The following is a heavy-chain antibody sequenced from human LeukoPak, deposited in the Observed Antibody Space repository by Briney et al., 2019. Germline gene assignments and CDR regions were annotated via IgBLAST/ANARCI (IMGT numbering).Heavy chain of an antibody. Sequence: SETLSLTCTVSGGSISSYYWSWIRQPPGKGLEWIGYIYYSGSTNYNPSLKSRVTISVDTSKNQFSLKLSSVTAADTAVYYCARMTTVVTPKYYFDYWGQGTLVTVSS. CDR3: ARMTTVVTPKYYFDY. V-gene: IGHV4-59*01. D-gene: IGHD4-23*01. J-gene: IGHJ4*02. CDR1: GGSISSYY. CDR2: IYYSGST.